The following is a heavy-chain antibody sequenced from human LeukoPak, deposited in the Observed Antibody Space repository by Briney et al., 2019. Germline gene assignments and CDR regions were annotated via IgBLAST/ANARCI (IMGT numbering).Heavy chain of an antibody. CDR3: ARDRVSGSGSIDY. J-gene: IGHJ4*02. CDR2: ITGNSNYI. D-gene: IGHD3-10*01. V-gene: IGHV3-21*01. Sequence: GGSLRLSCAASGFTFSSYGMSWVRQAPGKGLEWVSFITGNSNYIYYADSVKGRFTISRDNAKNSLYLQMNSLRVEDTAVYYCARDRVSGSGSIDYWGQGTLVTVSS. CDR1: GFTFSSYG.